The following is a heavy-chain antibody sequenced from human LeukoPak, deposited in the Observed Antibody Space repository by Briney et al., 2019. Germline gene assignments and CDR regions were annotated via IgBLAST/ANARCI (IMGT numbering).Heavy chain of an antibody. Sequence: SETLSLTCTVSGGSISSGDYYRSWIRQPPGKGLEWIGYIYYSWSTYYNPSLKSRVTISVDTSKNQFSLKLSSVTAADTAVYYCAGSEHRYYYYGMDVWGQGTTVTVSS. J-gene: IGHJ6*02. V-gene: IGHV4-30-4*01. D-gene: IGHD3-10*01. CDR2: IYYSWST. CDR1: GGSISSGDYY. CDR3: AGSEHRYYYYGMDV.